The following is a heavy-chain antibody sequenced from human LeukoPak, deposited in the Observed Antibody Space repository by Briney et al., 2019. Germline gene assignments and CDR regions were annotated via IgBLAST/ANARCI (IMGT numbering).Heavy chain of an antibody. V-gene: IGHV3-20*04. CDR1: GFTFNDYG. CDR2: INCHSGST. J-gene: IGHJ2*01. Sequence: PGGSLRLSXAASGFTFNDYGMSWVRQAPGKGLLWVSGINCHSGSTCYAASVKGRFTISRDKAKNSLYLQMNSLRAEDTSLYYCARDGTVLRFLEWLKGDGYFDLWGRGTLVTVSS. CDR3: ARDGTVLRFLEWLKGDGYFDL. D-gene: IGHD3-3*01.